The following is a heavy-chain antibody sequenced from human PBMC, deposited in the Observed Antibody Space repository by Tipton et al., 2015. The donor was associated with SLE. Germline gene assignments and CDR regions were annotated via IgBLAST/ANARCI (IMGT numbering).Heavy chain of an antibody. CDR2: ISCSGSII. CDR1: GFTFSDYY. CDR3: ARVGGWLYYFDY. V-gene: IGHV3-11*04. J-gene: IGHJ4*02. D-gene: IGHD6-19*01. Sequence: SLRLSCAASGFTFSDYYMSWIRRAPGKGLEWVSYISCSGSIIYYADSVKGRFTISRDNAKNSLYLQMNSLRAEDTAVYYCARVGGWLYYFDYWGQGTLVTVSS.